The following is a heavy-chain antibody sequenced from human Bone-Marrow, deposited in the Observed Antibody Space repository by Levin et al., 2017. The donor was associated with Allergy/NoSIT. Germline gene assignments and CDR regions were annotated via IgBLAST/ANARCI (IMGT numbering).Heavy chain of an antibody. CDR1: GLVVSVNY. V-gene: IGHV3-66*01. D-gene: IGHD6-19*01. Sequence: GESLKISCAASGLVVSVNYMSWVRQAPGKGLEWVSLIYGAADTYYADSVKGRFIVSRDNSKNTLYLQMNSLTDEDTAVYYCARPHSSKWPWAFDIWGQGTVVTVSS. CDR2: IYGAADT. J-gene: IGHJ3*02. CDR3: ARPHSSKWPWAFDI.